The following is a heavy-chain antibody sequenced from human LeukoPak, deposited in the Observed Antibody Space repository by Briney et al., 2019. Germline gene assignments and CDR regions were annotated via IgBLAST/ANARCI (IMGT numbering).Heavy chain of an antibody. CDR3: ARDKGGGSGSYLDLDY. J-gene: IGHJ4*02. CDR1: GFTFSSYW. Sequence: GGSLRLSCAASGFTFSSYWMSWVRQAPGKGLEWVSSISSSSSYIYYADSVKGRFTISRDNAKNSLYLQMNSLRAEDTAVYYCARDKGGGSGSYLDLDYWGQGTLVTVSS. CDR2: ISSSSSYI. D-gene: IGHD3-10*01. V-gene: IGHV3-21*04.